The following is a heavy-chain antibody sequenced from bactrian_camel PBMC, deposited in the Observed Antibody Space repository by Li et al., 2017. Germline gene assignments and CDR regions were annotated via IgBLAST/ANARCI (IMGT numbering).Heavy chain of an antibody. Sequence: QVQLVESGGGLVQPGGSLRLSCTASGFTFSSYWMYWVRQAPGKGLEWVSAINGGGGTTYYADSVKGRFTISRDNAKNTLYRQVNSLKTEDTAMYYCAKAGVATMLSDGRRTYWGQGTQVTVSS. CDR2: INGGGGTT. CDR3: AKAGVATMLSDGRRTY. CDR1: GFTFSSYW. J-gene: IGHJ4*01. D-gene: IGHD4*01. V-gene: IGHV3S1*01.